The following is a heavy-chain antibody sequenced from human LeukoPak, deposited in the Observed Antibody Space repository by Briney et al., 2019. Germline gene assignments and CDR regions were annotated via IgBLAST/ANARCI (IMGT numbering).Heavy chain of an antibody. J-gene: IGHJ4*02. CDR1: GITFSTYA. D-gene: IGHD6-6*01. CDR2: ISGSGAST. Sequence: PGGSLRLSCAASGITFSTYAMSWVRQAPGKGLEWVSVISGSGASTYYADSVKGRFTISRDNSKNTLYLQMNSPRAEDTAVYYCAKGGRSDYFDFWGQGTLVTASS. V-gene: IGHV3-23*01. CDR3: AKGGRSDYFDF.